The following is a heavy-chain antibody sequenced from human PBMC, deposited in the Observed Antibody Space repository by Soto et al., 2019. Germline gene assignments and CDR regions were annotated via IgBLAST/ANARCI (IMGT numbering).Heavy chain of an antibody. D-gene: IGHD7-27*01. CDR2: IWHDGNNK. CDR3: ARERNWGGYWYFDL. V-gene: IGHV3-33*01. CDR1: GFTFSSYG. J-gene: IGHJ2*01. Sequence: QVQLVESGGGVVQPGRSLRLSCAASGFTFSSYGMHWVRQAPGKGLELVAVIWHDGNNKHYADSVKGRFTIARDNSYNAWYLQLNTLRAEDTAVYYCARERNWGGYWYFDLWGRGTLVTVSS.